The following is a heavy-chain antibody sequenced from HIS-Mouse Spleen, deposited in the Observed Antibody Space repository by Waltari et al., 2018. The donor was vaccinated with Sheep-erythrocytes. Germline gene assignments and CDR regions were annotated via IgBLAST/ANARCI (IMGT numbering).Heavy chain of an antibody. CDR2: ISRSSSYI. J-gene: IGHJ4*02. CDR1: GFTFSSYS. D-gene: IGHD1-26*01. Sequence: EVQLVESGGGLVKPGGSLRLSCAASGFTFSSYSMNWVRQAPGKGLEWVSSISRSSSYIYYADSVKGRFTFSRDNAKNSLYLQMNSLRAAETAVYYCAIVASGATFDDWGQGTLVTVSS. CDR3: AIVASGATFDD. V-gene: IGHV3-21*01.